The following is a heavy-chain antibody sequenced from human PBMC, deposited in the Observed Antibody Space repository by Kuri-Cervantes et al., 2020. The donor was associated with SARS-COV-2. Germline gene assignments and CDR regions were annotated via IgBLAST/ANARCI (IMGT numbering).Heavy chain of an antibody. J-gene: IGHJ6*02. Sequence: ESLKIYCTVLGGSISSYYWSWIRQPPGKGLEWIGYIYYSGSTNYNPSLKSRVTISVDTSKNQFSLKLSSVTAADTAVYYCARGISRRLALSHYYYYGMDVWGQGTTVTVSS. CDR3: ARGISRRLALSHYYYYGMDV. CDR1: GGSISSYY. V-gene: IGHV4-59*12. CDR2: IYYSGST. D-gene: IGHD3-16*01.